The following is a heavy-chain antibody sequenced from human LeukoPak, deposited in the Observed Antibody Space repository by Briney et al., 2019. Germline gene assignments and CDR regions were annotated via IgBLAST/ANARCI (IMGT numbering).Heavy chain of an antibody. CDR3: AITSYSSLSSV. CDR1: GFTFSGFW. V-gene: IGHV3-7*03. D-gene: IGHD6-19*01. J-gene: IGHJ3*01. CDR2: INSDGSEG. Sequence: GGSLRLSCAVSGFTFSGFWMSWSRQAPGKGLEWVASINSDGSEGYYADVVKGRFTISRDNAKNSLYLQINSLRAEDTALYYCAITSYSSLSSVWGQRRMVTVSS.